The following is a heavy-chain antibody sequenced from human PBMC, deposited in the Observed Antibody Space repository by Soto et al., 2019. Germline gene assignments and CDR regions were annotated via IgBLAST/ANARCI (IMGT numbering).Heavy chain of an antibody. CDR3: ATRCSSTSCYP. CDR1: GFTFSSYS. V-gene: IGHV3-21*01. J-gene: IGHJ5*02. CDR2: ISSSSSYI. D-gene: IGHD2-2*01. Sequence: EVQLVESGGGLVKPGGSLRLSCAASGFTFSSYSMNWVRQAPGKGLEWVSSISSSSSYIYYAASVKGRFTISRDNAKNSLYLQMNSLRAEDTAVYYCATRCSSTSCYPWGQGTLVTVSS.